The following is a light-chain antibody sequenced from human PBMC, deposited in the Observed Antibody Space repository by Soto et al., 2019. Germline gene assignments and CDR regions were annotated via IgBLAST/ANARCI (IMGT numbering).Light chain of an antibody. J-gene: IGKJ1*01. CDR2: DAS. CDR3: QQNKDWPGT. CDR1: QSISYC. Sequence: EILMTQSPATLSVSLGDRVTISCRASQSISYCLAWYQQKPGKAPRLLIYDASTRATGIPVRFSGSGSGTEFTLTISSLQSEDFGVYYCQQNKDWPGTFGQGTKVDIK. V-gene: IGKV3-15*01.